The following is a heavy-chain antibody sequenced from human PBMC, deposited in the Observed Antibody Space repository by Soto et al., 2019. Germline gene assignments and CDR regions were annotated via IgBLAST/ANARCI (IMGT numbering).Heavy chain of an antibody. J-gene: IGHJ3*02. CDR3: ARVPLLWFGELTVDDAFDI. D-gene: IGHD3-10*01. CDR2: IYYSGST. CDR1: GGSISSGDYY. V-gene: IGHV4-30-4*01. Sequence: SETLSLTCTVSGGSISSGDYYWSWIRQPPGKGLEWIGYIYYSGSTYYNPSLKSRVTISVDTSKNQFSPKLSSVTAADTAVYYCARVPLLWFGELTVDDAFDIWGQGTMVTVSS.